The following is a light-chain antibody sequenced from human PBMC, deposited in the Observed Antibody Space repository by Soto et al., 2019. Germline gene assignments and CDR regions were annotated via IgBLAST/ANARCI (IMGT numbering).Light chain of an antibody. CDR1: QGIRND. J-gene: IGKJ1*01. Sequence: DIQMTQSPSSLSSSVGDIFTITGRASQGIRNDLGWYQQKPGKAPKLLIYAASNLQSGVPLRFSGSRSGTDFTLTISSLQPEDFASYYCQQSYSTWTFGQGTKVDI. CDR3: QQSYSTWT. CDR2: AAS. V-gene: IGKV1-39*01.